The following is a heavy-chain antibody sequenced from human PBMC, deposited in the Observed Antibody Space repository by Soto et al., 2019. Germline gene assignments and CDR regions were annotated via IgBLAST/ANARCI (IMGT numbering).Heavy chain of an antibody. CDR3: ARFHVVVVPAANYYYYGMDV. Sequence: SVKVSCKASGGTFSSYAISWVRQAPGQGLEWMGGIIPIFGTANYAQKFQGRVTITADESTSTAYMELSSLRSEDTAVYYCARFHVVVVPAANYYYYGMDVWGQGTTVTVSS. J-gene: IGHJ6*02. V-gene: IGHV1-69*13. D-gene: IGHD2-2*01. CDR2: IIPIFGTA. CDR1: GGTFSSYA.